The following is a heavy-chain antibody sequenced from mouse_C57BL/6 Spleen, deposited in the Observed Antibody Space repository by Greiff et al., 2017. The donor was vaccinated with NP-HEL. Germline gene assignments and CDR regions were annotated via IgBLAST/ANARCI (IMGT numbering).Heavy chain of an antibody. D-gene: IGHD1-1*01. CDR2: IDPENGDT. CDR3: TTWGVITTVVAGGDY. Sequence: EVMLVESGAELVRPGASVKLSCTASGFNIKDDYMHWVKQRPEQGLEWIGWIDPENGDTEYASKFQGKATITADTSSNTAYLQLSSLTSEDTAVYYCTTWGVITTVVAGGDYWGQGTTLTVSS. J-gene: IGHJ2*01. V-gene: IGHV14-4*01. CDR1: GFNIKDDY.